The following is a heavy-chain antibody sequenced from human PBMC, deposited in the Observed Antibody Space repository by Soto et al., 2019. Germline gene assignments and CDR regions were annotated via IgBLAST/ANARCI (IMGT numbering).Heavy chain of an antibody. V-gene: IGHV3-23*01. Sequence: GGSPRLSCAASGFTFSSYAMSWVRQAPGKGLEWVSAISGSGGSTYYADSVKGRFTISRDNSKNTLYLQMNSLRAEDTAVYYCAKEADDFWSGYHSGIDYWGQGTLVTVSS. D-gene: IGHD3-3*01. CDR3: AKEADDFWSGYHSGIDY. CDR2: ISGSGGST. CDR1: GFTFSSYA. J-gene: IGHJ4*02.